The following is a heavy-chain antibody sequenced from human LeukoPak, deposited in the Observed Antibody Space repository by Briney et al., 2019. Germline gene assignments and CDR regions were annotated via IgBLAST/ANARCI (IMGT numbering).Heavy chain of an antibody. V-gene: IGHV1-18*01. J-gene: IGHJ1*01. Sequence: GASVKVSCKASGYIFTTYGISWVRQAPGQGLEWMGWISAYNGNTNYAQVFQDRVTMTADTSTNTAYMELRSLTSDDTAVYYCARDKAVTTELTQYFHHWGQGTLVTVSS. CDR2: ISAYNGNT. CDR1: GYIFTTYG. CDR3: ARDKAVTTELTQYFHH. D-gene: IGHD4-11*01.